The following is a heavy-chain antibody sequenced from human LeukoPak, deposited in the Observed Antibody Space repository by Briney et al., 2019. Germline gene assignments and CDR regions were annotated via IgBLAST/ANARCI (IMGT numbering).Heavy chain of an antibody. V-gene: IGHV3-30-3*01. CDR2: ISYDGINK. J-gene: IGHJ4*02. CDR3: ASPAQGTTYYYDSSGYTLRY. Sequence: GGSLRLSCAASGFTFSSYAMHWVRQAPGKGLERVAVISYDGINKYYADSVRGRFTISRDNSKNTLYLQMNSLRAEDTAVYYCASPAQGTTYYYDSSGYTLRYWGQGTLVTVSS. CDR1: GFTFSSYA. D-gene: IGHD3-22*01.